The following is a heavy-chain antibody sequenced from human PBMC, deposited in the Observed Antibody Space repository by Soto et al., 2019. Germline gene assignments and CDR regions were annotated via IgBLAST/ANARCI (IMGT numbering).Heavy chain of an antibody. CDR2: ISSSGSTI. Sequence: PGGSLRLSCAASGFTFSSYEMNWVRQAPGKGLEWVSYISSSGSTIYYADSVKGRFTISRDNAKNSLYLQMNSLRAEDTAVYYCAREPGQYQLLPLGMYVWGQGTTVTVSS. V-gene: IGHV3-48*03. CDR3: AREPGQYQLLPLGMYV. CDR1: GFTFSSYE. D-gene: IGHD2-2*01. J-gene: IGHJ6*02.